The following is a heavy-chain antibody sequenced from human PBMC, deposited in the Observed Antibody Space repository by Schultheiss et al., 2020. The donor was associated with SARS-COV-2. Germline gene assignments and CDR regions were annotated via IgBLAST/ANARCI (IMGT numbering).Heavy chain of an antibody. V-gene: IGHV3-11*01. CDR3: AKRGYDSSGYYSDWYFDL. D-gene: IGHD3-22*01. CDR2: ISSSGSTI. CDR1: GFTFSDYY. Sequence: GGSLRLSCAASGFTFSDYYMSWIRQAPGKGLEWVSYISSSGSTIYYADSVKGRFTISRDNAKNSLYLQMNSLRAEDTAVYYCAKRGYDSSGYYSDWYFDLWGRGTLVTVSS. J-gene: IGHJ2*01.